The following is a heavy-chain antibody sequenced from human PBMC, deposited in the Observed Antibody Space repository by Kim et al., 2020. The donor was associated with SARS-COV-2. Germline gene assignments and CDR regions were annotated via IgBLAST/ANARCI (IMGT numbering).Heavy chain of an antibody. D-gene: IGHD3-10*01. CDR3: ANYRGG. V-gene: IGHV3-7*01. J-gene: IGHJ4*02. Sequence: GGSLRLSCAASGFTFSRNWMTWARQAPGKGLEWVANIKHEGSDKYYVDSVKGRFTISRDNAKNSLYLQMNSLRVEDTAVYYCANYRGGWGKGTLVTCTS. CDR2: IKHEGSDK. CDR1: GFTFSRNW.